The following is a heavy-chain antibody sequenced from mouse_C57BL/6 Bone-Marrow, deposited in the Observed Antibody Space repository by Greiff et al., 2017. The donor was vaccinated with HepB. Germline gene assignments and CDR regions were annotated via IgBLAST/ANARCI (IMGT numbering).Heavy chain of an antibody. CDR3: ARDAWDYYGSSYDSWYFDV. V-gene: IGHV5-4*03. D-gene: IGHD1-1*01. CDR2: ISDGGSYT. J-gene: IGHJ1*03. Sequence: EVMLVESGGGLVKPGGSLKLSCAASGFTFSSYAMSWVRQTPEKRLEWVATISDGGSYTYYPDNVKGRFTISRDNAKNNLYLQMSHLKSEDTAMYYCARDAWDYYGSSYDSWYFDVWGTGTTVTVSS. CDR1: GFTFSSYA.